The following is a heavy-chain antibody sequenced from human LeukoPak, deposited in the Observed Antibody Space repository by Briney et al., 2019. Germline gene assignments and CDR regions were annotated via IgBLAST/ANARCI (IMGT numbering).Heavy chain of an antibody. D-gene: IGHD3-22*01. Sequence: GGSLRLSCAASEFTVSSTYMSWVRQPPGKGLEWVSLIHSNGNTYYVDSVKGRFSISRDNSENAVSLQMNSLRVEDTAVYYCARQAPYYYDSTGNPHPLFDIWGQGTRVTVSS. V-gene: IGHV3-66*04. CDR1: EFTVSSTY. CDR2: IHSNGNT. J-gene: IGHJ3*02. CDR3: ARQAPYYYDSTGNPHPLFDI.